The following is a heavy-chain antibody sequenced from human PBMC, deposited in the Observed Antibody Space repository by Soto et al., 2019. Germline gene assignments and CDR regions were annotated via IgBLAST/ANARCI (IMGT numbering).Heavy chain of an antibody. CDR3: ARNPYRDYGHDY. D-gene: IGHD4-17*01. Sequence: SETLSLTCTVSGGSISSYYWNWIRQTPGKGLEWIGYIYHTGTTNYNPSLKSRATISVDTSKNQFSLKLNSVTAADMAVYYCARNPYRDYGHDYSGQGTLVTVSS. CDR2: IYHTGTT. J-gene: IGHJ4*02. V-gene: IGHV4-59*01. CDR1: GGSISSYY.